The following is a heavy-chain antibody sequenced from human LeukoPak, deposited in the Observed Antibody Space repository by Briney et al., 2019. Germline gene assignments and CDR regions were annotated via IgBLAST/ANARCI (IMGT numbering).Heavy chain of an antibody. CDR2: IYYSGST. CDR3: ARMVVRLPAWRVNWFDP. Sequence: SETLSLTCTVSGGSISSSSYYWGWIRQPPGKGLEWIGSIYYSGSTYYNLSLKSRVTISVDTSKNQFSLKLSSVTAADTAVYYCARMVVRLPAWRVNWFDPWGQGTLVTVSS. D-gene: IGHD2-8*01. V-gene: IGHV4-39*01. J-gene: IGHJ5*02. CDR1: GGSISSSSYY.